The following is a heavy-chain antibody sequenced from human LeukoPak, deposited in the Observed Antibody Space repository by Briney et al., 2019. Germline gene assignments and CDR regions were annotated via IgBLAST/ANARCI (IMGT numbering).Heavy chain of an antibody. CDR2: ISGSGGST. D-gene: IGHD6-13*01. Sequence: GGSLRLSCAASGFTFTSYAMSWVRQAPGKGLEWVSAISGSGGSTYYADSVKGRFTISRDNSKNTLYLQMNSLRAEDTAVYYCAKTIAAAHYYYYYAMDVWGQGTTVTVSS. CDR3: AKTIAAAHYYYYYAMDV. V-gene: IGHV3-23*01. CDR1: GFTFTSYA. J-gene: IGHJ6*02.